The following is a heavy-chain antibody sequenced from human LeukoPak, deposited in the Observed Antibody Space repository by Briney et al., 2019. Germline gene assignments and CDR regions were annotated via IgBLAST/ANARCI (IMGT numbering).Heavy chain of an antibody. CDR1: GXTFSSSV. CDR3: AKRPSYDSSRLYYFDY. Sequence: PGGSLRLSCAASGXTFSSSVLSWVRQAPGKGLEWVSTISGFSGNTYYADSVKGRFTISRDNSKNTLYLQMNSLRAEDTAVYYCAKRPSYDSSRLYYFDYWGQGTLVTVSS. V-gene: IGHV3-23*01. CDR2: ISGFSGNT. D-gene: IGHD3-22*01. J-gene: IGHJ4*02.